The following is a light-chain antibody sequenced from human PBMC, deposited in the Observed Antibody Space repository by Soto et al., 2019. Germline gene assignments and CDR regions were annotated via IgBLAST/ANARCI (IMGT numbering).Light chain of an antibody. CDR2: EDN. J-gene: IGLJ3*02. CDR1: SGSIASNY. Sequence: NFMLTQPHSVSESPGKTVTISCTRSSGSIASNYVQWYQQRPGSAPTTVIYEDNQRPSGVPDRFSVSIDSSSNSASLTISGLKTEDEADYYCQSYDSSNWVFGGGTKLTVL. V-gene: IGLV6-57*03. CDR3: QSYDSSNWV.